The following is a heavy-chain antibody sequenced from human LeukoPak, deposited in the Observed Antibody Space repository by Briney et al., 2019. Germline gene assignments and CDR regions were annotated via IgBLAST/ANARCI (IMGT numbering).Heavy chain of an antibody. D-gene: IGHD3-16*01. CDR1: GFTFGSYA. CDR2: ISGSGGST. CDR3: AKGAHYDYVS. Sequence: RTGGSLRLSCAASGFTFGSYAMSWVRQAPGKGLEWVSAISGSGGSTYYADAVKGRFTISRDNSKNTLYLQMNSLRAEDTAVYYCAKGAHYDYVSWGQGTLVTVSS. V-gene: IGHV3-23*01. J-gene: IGHJ5*02.